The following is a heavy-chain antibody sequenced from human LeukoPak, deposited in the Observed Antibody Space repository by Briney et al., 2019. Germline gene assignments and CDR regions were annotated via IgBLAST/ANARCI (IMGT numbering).Heavy chain of an antibody. D-gene: IGHD1-26*01. V-gene: IGHV3-15*01. CDR2: IRSKTHGGTT. J-gene: IGHJ4*02. CDR1: GFTFSDVW. CDR3: ATEGSSPKYFDF. Sequence: GSLRLSCAASGFTFSDVWMSWVRQAPGMGLEWIGRIRSKTHGGTTDYAAPVKGRFSISRDDSKNTLYLQMNSLETEDTAVYYCATEGSSPKYFDFWGQGTLDTVSS.